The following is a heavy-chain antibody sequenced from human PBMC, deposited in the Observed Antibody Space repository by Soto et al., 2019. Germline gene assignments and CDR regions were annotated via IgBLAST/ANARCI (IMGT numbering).Heavy chain of an antibody. CDR1: GGSFSGYY. V-gene: IGHV4-34*01. Sequence: SETLSLTGAVYGGSFSGYYCSWIRQPPGKGLEWIGEINHSGSTNYNPSLKRRVTISVDTSKNQFSLKLSSVTAADTAVYYCARGTRGYTSRWFDPLGQGTLVKVSS. D-gene: IGHD5-18*01. CDR2: INHSGST. CDR3: ARGTRGYTSRWFDP. J-gene: IGHJ5*02.